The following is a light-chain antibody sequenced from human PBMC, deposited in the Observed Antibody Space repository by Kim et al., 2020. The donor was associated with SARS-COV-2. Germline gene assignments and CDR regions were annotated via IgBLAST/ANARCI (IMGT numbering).Light chain of an antibody. J-gene: IGKJ2*01. CDR3: QQLNTYPRT. CDR1: QGISSY. Sequence: DIQLTQSPSFLSASVGDRVTITCRASQGISSYLAWYQQKPGKGPKLLIYAASTLQSGVPSRFSGSGSGTEFTLTISSLQPEDFATYYCQQLNTYPRTFGQGTKLEI. CDR2: AAS. V-gene: IGKV1-9*01.